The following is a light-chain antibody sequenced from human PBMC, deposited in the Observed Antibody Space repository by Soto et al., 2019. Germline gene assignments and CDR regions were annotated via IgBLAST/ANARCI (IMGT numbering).Light chain of an antibody. V-gene: IGKV1-39*01. CDR3: QQSYSTPYT. CDR2: AAS. CDR1: PSINNY. Sequence: DIQMTQSPSSLSASVGDRVTITCRASPSINNYLNGYQQKPGKAPKLLIYAASSLQSGVPSRFSGSGSGTEFTLTISSLQPEDFATYYCQQSYSTPYTFGQGTKLEIK. J-gene: IGKJ2*01.